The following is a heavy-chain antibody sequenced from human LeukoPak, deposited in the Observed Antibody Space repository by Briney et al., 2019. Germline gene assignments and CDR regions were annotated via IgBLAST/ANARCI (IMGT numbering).Heavy chain of an antibody. V-gene: IGHV1-2*04. CDR1: GYTFTGYY. CDR2: INPNSGGT. Sequence: ASVKVSCKASGYTFTGYYMHWVRQAPGQGLEWMGWINPNSGGTNYAQKFQGWVTMTRDTSISTAYMELSRLRSDDTAVYYCARGGEVVAATDWFDPWGQGTLVTVSS. J-gene: IGHJ5*02. CDR3: ARGGEVVAATDWFDP. D-gene: IGHD2-15*01.